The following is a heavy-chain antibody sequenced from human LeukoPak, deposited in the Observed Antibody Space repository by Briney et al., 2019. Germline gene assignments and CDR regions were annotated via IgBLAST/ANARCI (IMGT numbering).Heavy chain of an antibody. CDR1: GFTFRTYG. Sequence: PGGSLRLSCAASGFTFRTYGMHWVRQAQGKGLEWVAVIWYDGSNEYYADSVKGRFIISRDNSRNTLYLQMNSLRAEDTALYYCVRDLDHDDFWSGYWPDAFDSWGQGTMVLVSS. CDR2: IWYDGSNE. D-gene: IGHD3-3*01. V-gene: IGHV3-33*01. CDR3: VRDLDHDDFWSGYWPDAFDS. J-gene: IGHJ3*02.